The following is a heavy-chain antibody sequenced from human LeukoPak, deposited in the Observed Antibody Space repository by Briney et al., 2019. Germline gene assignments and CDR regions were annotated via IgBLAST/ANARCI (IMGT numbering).Heavy chain of an antibody. V-gene: IGHV3-23*01. CDR2: ISGSGGST. D-gene: IGHD3-10*01. CDR1: GFTFSSYA. CDR3: AKVLWFGELSPYYFDY. J-gene: IGHJ4*02. Sequence: GGSLRLSCAASGFTFSSYAMSWVRQAPGKGLELVSAISGSGGSTYYADSVKGRFTISRDNSKNTLYLQMNSLRAEDTAVYYCAKVLWFGELSPYYFDYWGQGTLVTVSS.